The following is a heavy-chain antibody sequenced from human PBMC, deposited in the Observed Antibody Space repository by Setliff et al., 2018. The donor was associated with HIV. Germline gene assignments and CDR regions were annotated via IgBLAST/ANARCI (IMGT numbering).Heavy chain of an antibody. V-gene: IGHV4-4*08. Sequence: PSETLSLTCDVSGGSISGYYWSWIRQPPGRGLEWVGYMHSSTASNYNPSLQSRVTISVDASRNQFYLKLSSVTAADTAVYYCARAGGSMIVVADAFDIWGQGTMVTVSS. CDR1: GGSISGYY. CDR3: ARAGGSMIVVADAFDI. CDR2: MHSSTAS. D-gene: IGHD3-22*01. J-gene: IGHJ3*02.